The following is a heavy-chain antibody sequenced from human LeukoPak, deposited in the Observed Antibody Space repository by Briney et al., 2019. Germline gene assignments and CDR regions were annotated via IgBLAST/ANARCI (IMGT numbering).Heavy chain of an antibody. CDR1: GFTFSNAW. J-gene: IGHJ4*02. Sequence: GGSLRLSCAASGFTFSNAWMSWVRQAPGKGLEWVGRIKSKTDGGTTDYAAPVKGRFTISRDNAKNSLYLQMNSLRAEDTALYYCASGLDCTNGVCPFDYWGQGTLVTVSS. CDR3: ASGLDCTNGVCPFDY. D-gene: IGHD2-8*01. CDR2: IKSKTDGGTT. V-gene: IGHV3-15*05.